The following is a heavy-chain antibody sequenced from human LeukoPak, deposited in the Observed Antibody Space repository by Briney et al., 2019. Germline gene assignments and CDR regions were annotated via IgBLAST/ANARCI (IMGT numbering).Heavy chain of an antibody. V-gene: IGHV3-21*01. CDR2: ISSVSGYI. CDR3: ARDWRTQVLHPYYFEY. CDR1: GFTFSDYS. D-gene: IGHD3-16*01. J-gene: IGHJ4*02. Sequence: GGSLRLSCAASGFTFSDYSMNWVRQAPGRGLEWVSFISSVSGYIYYADSVKDRFTISRDNARNSLYLQMNSLRAEDTAVYYCARDWRTQVLHPYYFEYWGQGVLVTVSS.